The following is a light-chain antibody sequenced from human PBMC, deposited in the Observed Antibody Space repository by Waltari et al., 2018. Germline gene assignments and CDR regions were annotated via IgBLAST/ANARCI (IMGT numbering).Light chain of an antibody. J-gene: IGLJ2*01. V-gene: IGLV2-14*01. CDR3: TSYTSSGTLVV. CDR1: SSAVGGYDY. CDR2: EVS. Sequence: QSALTQPASVSGSPGQSITISCTGTSSAVGGYDYVSWYQQHPGKAPKLMIYEVSNRPSGVSNRFAASKSGNTASLTISGLQAEDEADYYCTSYTSSGTLVVFGGGTKLTVL.